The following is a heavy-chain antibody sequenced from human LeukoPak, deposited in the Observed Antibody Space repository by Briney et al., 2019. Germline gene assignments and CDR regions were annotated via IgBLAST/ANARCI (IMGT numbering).Heavy chain of an antibody. CDR2: IIPILGIA. Sequence: SVKVSCKASGGTFSSYAISWVRQAPGQGLEWMGRIIPILGIANYAQKFQGRVTITADKSTSAAYMELSSLRSEDTAVYYCARDITNYYDSSGYWAVSYFDYWGQGTLVTVSS. J-gene: IGHJ4*02. CDR1: GGTFSSYA. V-gene: IGHV1-69*04. D-gene: IGHD3-22*01. CDR3: ARDITNYYDSSGYWAVSYFDY.